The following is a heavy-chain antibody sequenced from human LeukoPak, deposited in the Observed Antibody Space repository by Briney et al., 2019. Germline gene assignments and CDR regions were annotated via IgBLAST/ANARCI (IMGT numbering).Heavy chain of an antibody. Sequence: GGSLRLSCVPSVYTDSRHYMGWARQATGKGLEWVSAIYTDGSAYDAGSVKGRFTISRDNSENTLYLQMNSRRVEDTAVYYCARDRPAGGVGDFDHWGQGTLVTVSS. CDR2: IYTDGSA. CDR1: VYTDSRHY. V-gene: IGHV3-66*01. CDR3: ARDRPAGGVGDFDH. D-gene: IGHD3-16*01. J-gene: IGHJ4*02.